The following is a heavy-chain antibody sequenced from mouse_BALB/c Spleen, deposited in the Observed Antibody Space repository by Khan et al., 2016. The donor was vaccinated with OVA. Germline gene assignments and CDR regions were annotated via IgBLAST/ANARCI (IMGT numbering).Heavy chain of an antibody. CDR3: ARGNYYGSTSWFGY. D-gene: IGHD1-1*01. Sequence: QVQLKQSGAELMKPGASVKISCKATGYTFSSYWIEWVKQRPGHGLEWIEEILPGSNSSNYNERFKGKATITADTSSNTAYMQLSSLTSEDSAIYYCARGNYYGSTSWFGYWGQGTLVTVSA. V-gene: IGHV1-9*01. J-gene: IGHJ3*01. CDR1: GYTFSSYW. CDR2: ILPGSNSS.